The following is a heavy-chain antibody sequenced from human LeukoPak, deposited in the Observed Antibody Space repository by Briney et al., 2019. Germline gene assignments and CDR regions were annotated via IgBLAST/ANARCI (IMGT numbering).Heavy chain of an antibody. V-gene: IGHV3-74*01. Sequence: GSLRLSCEASGFTFSNYWMHWVRQTPEMGLVWVSHITSDGSNTGYADSVRGRFTISRDNAKNSLYLQMNSLRAEDTAVYYCARAEMYSSATPFDYWGQGTLVTVSS. J-gene: IGHJ4*02. CDR2: ITSDGSNT. CDR1: GFTFSNYW. CDR3: ARAEMYSSATPFDY. D-gene: IGHD6-25*01.